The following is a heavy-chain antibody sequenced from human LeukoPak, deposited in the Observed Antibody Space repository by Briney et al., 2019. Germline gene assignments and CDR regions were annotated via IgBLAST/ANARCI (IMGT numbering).Heavy chain of an antibody. CDR1: GGSISSYY. D-gene: IGHD4-17*01. CDR3: ARGMTYGDLDY. Sequence: PSETLSLTCTVSGGSISSYYWSWIRQPPGKGLEWIGYIYYSGSTNCNPSLKSRVTISVDTSKNQFSLKLSSVTAADTAVYYCARGMTYGDLDYWGQGTLVTVSS. CDR2: IYYSGST. J-gene: IGHJ4*02. V-gene: IGHV4-59*01.